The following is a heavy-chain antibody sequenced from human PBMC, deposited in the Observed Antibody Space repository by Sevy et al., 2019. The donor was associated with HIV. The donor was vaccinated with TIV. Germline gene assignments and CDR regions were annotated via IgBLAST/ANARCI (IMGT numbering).Heavy chain of an antibody. J-gene: IGHJ4*02. Sequence: GGSLRLSCAASGFTFSSYGMHWVRQAPGKGLEWVAFIRYDGSNKYYADSVKGRFTISRDNSKNTLYLQMNSLRAEDTAVYYCAKDWDYYYGSGSYMEGYFDYWGQGTLVTVSS. CDR3: AKDWDYYYGSGSYMEGYFDY. V-gene: IGHV3-30*02. CDR1: GFTFSSYG. CDR2: IRYDGSNK. D-gene: IGHD3-10*01.